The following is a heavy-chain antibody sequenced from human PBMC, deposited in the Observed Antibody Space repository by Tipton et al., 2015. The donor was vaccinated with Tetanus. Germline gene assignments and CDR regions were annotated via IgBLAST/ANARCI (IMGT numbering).Heavy chain of an antibody. J-gene: IGHJ5*01. CDR3: TTAPSPSGWELLVHDS. V-gene: IGHV3-15*07. CDR1: GFTFSNAW. D-gene: IGHD1-26*01. CDR2: IKSKTDGGTT. Sequence: SLRLSCAASGFTFSNAWMNWVRQAPGKGLEWVGRIKSKTDGGTTDYAAPVKGRFTISRDDSRNTLYLQMNSLKTGDTAVYYCTTAPSPSGWELLVHDSWGQGTLVPVSS.